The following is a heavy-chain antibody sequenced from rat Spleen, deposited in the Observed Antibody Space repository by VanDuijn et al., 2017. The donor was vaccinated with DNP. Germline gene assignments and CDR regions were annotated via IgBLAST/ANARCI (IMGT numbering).Heavy chain of an antibody. D-gene: IGHD1-5*01. V-gene: IGHV5-7*01. CDR3: AREAYNWGY. CDR2: IHSDGSST. Sequence: EVRLVESGGGLVQPGRSLKLSCAASGFTFSDYNMAWVRQAPKRGLEWITTIHSDGSSTYYRDSVRGRFTFSRDNAENTLYLQMDSLRSEDTATYYCAREAYNWGYWGQGVMVTVSS. CDR1: GFTFSDYN. J-gene: IGHJ2*01.